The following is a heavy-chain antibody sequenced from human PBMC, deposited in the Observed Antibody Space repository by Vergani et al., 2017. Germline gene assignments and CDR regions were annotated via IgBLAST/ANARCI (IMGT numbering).Heavy chain of an antibody. Sequence: EVELVESGGGLVQPGGSLRLSCAASGFTFNEYWMHWARQVPGKGLVWVSGMNGDGDTISYADSVKGRFTISRDNAKNTLFLQMNSLRAEDTAVYYCARAPKFRFGVVWENWFDPWGQGTLVTVSS. D-gene: IGHD3-3*01. V-gene: IGHV3-74*01. J-gene: IGHJ5*02. CDR3: ARAPKFRFGVVWENWFDP. CDR2: MNGDGDTI. CDR1: GFTFNEYW.